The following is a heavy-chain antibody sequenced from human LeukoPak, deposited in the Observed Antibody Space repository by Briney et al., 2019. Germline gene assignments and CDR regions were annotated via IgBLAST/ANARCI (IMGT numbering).Heavy chain of an antibody. Sequence: GGSLRLSCVVSGFTFSNFWMSWVRQAPGRGLEWVANIHPEGNEKYHVESVKGRFTISRDNAKNLLFLQMNGMRVEDTAVYYCARGDDFSGDHWGQGTLVTVSS. CDR2: IHPEGNEK. V-gene: IGHV3-7*04. J-gene: IGHJ4*02. D-gene: IGHD1-1*01. CDR3: ARGDDFSGDH. CDR1: GFTFSNFW.